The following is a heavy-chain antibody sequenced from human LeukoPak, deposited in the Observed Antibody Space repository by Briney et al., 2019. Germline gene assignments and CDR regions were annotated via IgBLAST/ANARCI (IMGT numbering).Heavy chain of an antibody. CDR3: ARGSYYDSSGYPFDY. CDR2: ISSSSSYI. J-gene: IGHJ4*02. V-gene: IGHV3-21*01. CDR1: GFTFSSYS. Sequence: GGSLRLSCAAFGFTFSSYSMNWVRQAPGKGLEWVSSISSSSSYIYYADSVKGRFTISRDNAKNSLYLQMNSLRAEDTAVYYCARGSYYDSSGYPFDYWGQGTLVTVSS. D-gene: IGHD3-22*01.